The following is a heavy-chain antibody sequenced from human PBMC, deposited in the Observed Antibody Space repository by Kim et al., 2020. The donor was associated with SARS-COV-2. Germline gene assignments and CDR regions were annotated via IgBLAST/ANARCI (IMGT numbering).Heavy chain of an antibody. D-gene: IGHD6-13*01. J-gene: IGHJ4*02. CDR2: IYYSGST. V-gene: IGHV4-59*13. Sequence: SETLSLTCTVSGGSISSYYWSWIRQPPGKGLEWIGYIYYSGSTNYNPSLKSRVTISVDTSKNQFSLKLSSVTAADTAVYYCARAPMYSSSYLDYWGQGTLVTVSS. CDR3: ARAPMYSSSYLDY. CDR1: GGSISSYY.